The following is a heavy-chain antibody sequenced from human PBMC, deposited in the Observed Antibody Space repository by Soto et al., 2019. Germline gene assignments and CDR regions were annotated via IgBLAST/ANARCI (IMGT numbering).Heavy chain of an antibody. CDR1: GFTFSSYA. V-gene: IGHV3-23*01. CDR3: AKVLTGLRLRGSFDY. J-gene: IGHJ4*02. D-gene: IGHD5-12*01. Sequence: GGSLRLSCAASGFTFSSYAMSWVRQAPGKGLEWVSAISGSGGSTYYADSVKGRFTISRDNSRNTLYLQMNSLRAEDTAVYYCAKVLTGLRLRGSFDYWGQGTLVTVSS. CDR2: ISGSGGST.